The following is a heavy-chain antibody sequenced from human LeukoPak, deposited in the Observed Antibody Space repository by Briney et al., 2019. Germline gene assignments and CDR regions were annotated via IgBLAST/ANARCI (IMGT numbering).Heavy chain of an antibody. V-gene: IGHV4-4*07. CDR3: ARVFGDSSGYPAVFDY. CDR2: IYTSGST. J-gene: IGHJ4*02. CDR1: GGSISSYY. D-gene: IGHD3-22*01. Sequence: PSETLSLTCTVSGGSISSYYWSWIRQPAGKGLEWIGRIYTSGSTNYNPSLKSRVTMSVDTSKNQFSLKLSSVTAADTAVYYCARVFGDSSGYPAVFDYWGQGTLVTVSS.